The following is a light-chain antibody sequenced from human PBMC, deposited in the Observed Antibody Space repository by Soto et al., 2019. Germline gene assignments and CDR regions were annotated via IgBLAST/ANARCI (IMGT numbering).Light chain of an antibody. CDR1: QSVSSSY. CDR2: GAS. Sequence: IVLPQAPGTLSLSPGERAALSCRASQSVSSSYLAWYQQKPGQAPRLLFYGASNRATGIPARFSGSGSGTDFTLTISSLEPEDFAVYYCQQRSNWLTFGGGTKVDIK. J-gene: IGKJ4*01. V-gene: IGKV3D-20*02. CDR3: QQRSNWLT.